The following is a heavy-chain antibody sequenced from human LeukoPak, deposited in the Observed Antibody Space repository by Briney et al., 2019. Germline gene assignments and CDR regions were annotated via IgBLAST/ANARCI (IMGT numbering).Heavy chain of an antibody. Sequence: GGSLRLSCAASGFTFSDFTMNWVRQAPGKRLEWVSFISNSSSTIYYADSVKGRFTISRDNAKNSLYLQMNSLRAEDTAVYYCARGAFTWIRHPYAMDVWGQGTTVTVSS. J-gene: IGHJ6*02. D-gene: IGHD5-18*01. CDR3: ARGAFTWIRHPYAMDV. CDR2: ISNSSSTI. V-gene: IGHV3-48*04. CDR1: GFTFSDFT.